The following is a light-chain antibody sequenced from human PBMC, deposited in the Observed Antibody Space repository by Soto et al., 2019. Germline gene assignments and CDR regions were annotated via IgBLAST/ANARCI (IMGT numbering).Light chain of an antibody. CDR3: SSYVGSNKVV. Sequence: QSALTQPPSASGSPGQSVTISCTGTSSDVGGYNFVSWYQQYPGKAPKLIIYEVSKRPSGVPDRFSGSKSGNTASLTVSGLQAEDEADYYCSSYVGSNKVVFGGGTQLTVL. CDR1: SSDVGGYNF. V-gene: IGLV2-8*01. CDR2: EVS. J-gene: IGLJ2*01.